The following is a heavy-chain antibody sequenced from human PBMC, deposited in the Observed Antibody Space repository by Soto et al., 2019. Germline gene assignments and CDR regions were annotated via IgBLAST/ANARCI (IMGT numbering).Heavy chain of an antibody. Sequence: GGSLRLSCAASGFTFSSYAMHWVRQAPGKGLEWVAVISYDGSNKYYADSVKGRFTISRDNSKNTLYLQMNSLRAEDTAVYYCAREPGGHYGSGSYYLRYYYGMDVWGQGTTVTVS. D-gene: IGHD3-10*01. J-gene: IGHJ6*02. V-gene: IGHV3-30-3*01. CDR1: GFTFSSYA. CDR2: ISYDGSNK. CDR3: AREPGGHYGSGSYYLRYYYGMDV.